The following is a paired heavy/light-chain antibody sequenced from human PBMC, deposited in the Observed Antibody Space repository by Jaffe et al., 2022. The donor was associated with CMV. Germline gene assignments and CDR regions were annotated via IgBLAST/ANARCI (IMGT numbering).Light chain of an antibody. CDR1: NIGSKS. CDR2: YDS. V-gene: IGLV3-21*04. CDR3: QVWDSSSDHPVV. J-gene: IGLJ2*01. Sequence: SYVLTQPPSVSVAPGKTARITCGGNNIGSKSVHWYQQKPGQAPVLVIYYDSDRPSGIPERFSGSNSGNTATLTISRVEAGDEADYYCQVWDSSSDHPVVFGGGTKLTVL.
Heavy chain of an antibody. D-gene: IGHD5-18*01. V-gene: IGHV1-8*01. Sequence: QVQLVQSGAEVKKPGASVKVSCKASGYTFTSYDINWVRQATGQGLEWMGWMNPNSGNTGYAQKFQGRVTMTRNTSISTAYMELSSLRSEDTAVYYCARARYKIQLWFGTREDWFDPWGQGTLVTVSS. CDR1: GYTFTSYD. J-gene: IGHJ5*02. CDR3: ARARYKIQLWFGTREDWFDP. CDR2: MNPNSGNT.